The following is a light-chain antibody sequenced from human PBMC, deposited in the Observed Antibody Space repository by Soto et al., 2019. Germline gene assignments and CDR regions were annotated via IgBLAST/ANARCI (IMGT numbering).Light chain of an antibody. CDR1: QSVTSTY. J-gene: IGKJ1*01. CDR2: GAS. CDR3: QQYGTSPPT. V-gene: IGKV3-20*01. Sequence: EIVLTQSPGTLSLSPGERATLSCRASQSVTSTYLAWYQKKSGQAPRLLIYGASSRATGIPDSLSGSGSGTDFTLTISRLEPKDFAVYYCQQYGTSPPTFGQGTKLEIK.